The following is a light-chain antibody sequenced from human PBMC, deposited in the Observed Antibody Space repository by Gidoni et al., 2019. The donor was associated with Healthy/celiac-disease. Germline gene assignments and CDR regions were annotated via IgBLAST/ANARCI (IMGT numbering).Light chain of an antibody. CDR2: AAS. CDR1: QSISSY. J-gene: IGKJ2*01. Sequence: IQIPQAPSSLSASVGDRVTITCRASQSISSYLNWYQQKPGKAPKLLIYAASSLQSGVPSRFSGSGSGTDFTFTISSLQPEDFATYYCQQSYSTPYTFGQGTKLEIK. CDR3: QQSYSTPYT. V-gene: IGKV1-39*01.